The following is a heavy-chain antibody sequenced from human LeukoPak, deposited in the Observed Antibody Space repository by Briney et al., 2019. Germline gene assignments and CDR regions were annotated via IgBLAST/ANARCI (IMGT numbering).Heavy chain of an antibody. CDR3: ARGASGNYHYFDY. J-gene: IGHJ4*02. D-gene: IGHD1-26*01. CDR2: IDISGST. Sequence: SSETLSLTCTVSGGSISSYYWSWIRRRAGKGLEWIGRIDISGSTNYNPSLTSRVTMSVDTSKNQFSLNLSSMTAADTAVYYCARGASGNYHYFDYWGQGTLVTVSS. V-gene: IGHV4-4*07. CDR1: GGSISSYY.